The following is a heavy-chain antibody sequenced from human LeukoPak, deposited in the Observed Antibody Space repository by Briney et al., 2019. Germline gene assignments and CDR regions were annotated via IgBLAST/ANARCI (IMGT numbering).Heavy chain of an antibody. Sequence: PGGSLRLSCAASGFTFSSYAMHWVRQAPGKGLEWVAVISYDGSNKYYADSVKGRFTISRDNSKNTLYLQMNSLRAEDTAVYYCAGSTYYDFWSGPYNDAFDIWGQGTMVTVSS. D-gene: IGHD3-3*01. CDR3: AGSTYYDFWSGPYNDAFDI. J-gene: IGHJ3*02. CDR1: GFTFSSYA. CDR2: ISYDGSNK. V-gene: IGHV3-30*04.